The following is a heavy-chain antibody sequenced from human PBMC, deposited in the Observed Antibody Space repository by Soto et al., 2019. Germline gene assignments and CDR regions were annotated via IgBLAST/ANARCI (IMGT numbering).Heavy chain of an antibody. CDR3: TTRHQFSYVX. CDR2: MTDSGDSA. V-gene: IGHV3-23*01. J-gene: IGHJ4*02. CDR1: GFTFSNYA. D-gene: IGHD5-18*01. Sequence: PWGSLRLSFAASGFTFSNYAMSWVRQAPGKGLEWVSAMTDSGDSAYYADSVKVRFTISRDNSRNTLYLQMNGLKAQDTAVYYCTTRHQFSYVXWGQGTLVTVSX.